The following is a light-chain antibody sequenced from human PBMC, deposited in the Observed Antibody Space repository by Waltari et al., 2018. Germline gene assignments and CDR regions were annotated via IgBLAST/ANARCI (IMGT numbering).Light chain of an antibody. CDR2: DAS. CDR1: QSVNTY. Sequence: EIVLTQSPATLSLSPGESATLSCRASQSVNTYLAWYQQKPGQAPRLLIYDASNRAPGIPARFVGSGSGTDFTLTISSLEAEDFAVYYCQERSNWPGGSFGGGTKVDIK. V-gene: IGKV3-11*01. CDR3: QERSNWPGGS. J-gene: IGKJ4*01.